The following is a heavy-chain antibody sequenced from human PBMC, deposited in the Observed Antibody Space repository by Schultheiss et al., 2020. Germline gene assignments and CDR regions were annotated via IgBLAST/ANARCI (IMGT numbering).Heavy chain of an antibody. V-gene: IGHV3-33*08. D-gene: IGHD3-22*01. CDR1: GFTFSNHG. CDR3: ARDWRAYYYARNYYDGMDV. J-gene: IGHJ6*02. Sequence: GGSLRLSCAASGFTFSNHGMHWVRQAPGRGLEWVAVIWYDGSNKYYADSVKGRFTISRDNSKNTLYLQMNSLRAEDTAVYYCARDWRAYYYARNYYDGMDVWGQGTPVTVAS. CDR2: IWYDGSNK.